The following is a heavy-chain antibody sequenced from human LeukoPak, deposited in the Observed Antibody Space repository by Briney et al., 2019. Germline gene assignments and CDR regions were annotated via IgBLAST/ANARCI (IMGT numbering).Heavy chain of an antibody. CDR3: ARDHYYDSSGYFDY. D-gene: IGHD3-22*01. CDR2: INPNSGGT. Sequence: ASVKVPCKASGYTFTGYYMHWVRQAPGQGLEWMGWINPNSGGTNYAQKFQGRVTMTRDTSISTAYMELSRLRSDGTAVYYCARDHYYDSSGYFDYWGQGTLVTVSS. V-gene: IGHV1-2*02. CDR1: GYTFTGYY. J-gene: IGHJ4*02.